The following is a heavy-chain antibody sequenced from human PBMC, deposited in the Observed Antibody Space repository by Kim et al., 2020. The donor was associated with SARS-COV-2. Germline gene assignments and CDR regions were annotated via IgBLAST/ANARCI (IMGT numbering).Heavy chain of an antibody. CDR3: ARTSGRDGYNSFDY. CDR1: GFTFSSYS. V-gene: IGHV3-48*02. J-gene: IGHJ4*02. Sequence: GGSLRLSCAASGFTFSSYSMNWVRQAPGKGLEWVSYISSSSSTIYYADSVKGRFTISRDNAKNSLYLQMNSLRDEDTAVYYCARTSGRDGYNSFDYWGQGTLVTVSS. CDR2: ISSSSSTI. D-gene: IGHD5-12*01.